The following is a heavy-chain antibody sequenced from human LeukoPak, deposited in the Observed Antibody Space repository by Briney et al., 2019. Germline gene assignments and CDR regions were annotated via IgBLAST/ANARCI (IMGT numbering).Heavy chain of an antibody. D-gene: IGHD1-14*01. CDR3: ARGARGTPGDYYYYMDV. Sequence: GGSLRLSCAASGFTFSSYSMNWVRQAPGKGLEWVSSISGSSSYIYYGDSVKGRCTISRDNAKKSLYLQMNSLRAEDTAVYYCARGARGTPGDYYYYMDVWGKGTTVTVSS. J-gene: IGHJ6*03. V-gene: IGHV3-21*01. CDR1: GFTFSSYS. CDR2: ISGSSSYI.